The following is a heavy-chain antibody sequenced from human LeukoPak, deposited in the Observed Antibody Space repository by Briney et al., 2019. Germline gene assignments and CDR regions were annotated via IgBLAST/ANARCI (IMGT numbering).Heavy chain of an antibody. Sequence: QAGGSLRLSCAASGFTFNTYNMNWVRQAPGKGLEWVSAISGSGGSTYYADSVKGRFTISRDNSKNTLYLQMNSLRAEDTAVYYCAKDHSSSWFYYFDYWGQGTLVTVSS. CDR1: GFTFNTYN. J-gene: IGHJ4*02. CDR2: ISGSGGST. D-gene: IGHD6-13*01. CDR3: AKDHSSSWFYYFDY. V-gene: IGHV3-23*01.